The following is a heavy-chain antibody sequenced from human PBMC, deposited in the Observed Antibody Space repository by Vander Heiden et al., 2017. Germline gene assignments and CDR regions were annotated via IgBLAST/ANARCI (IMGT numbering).Heavy chain of an antibody. CDR2: IIPPFGTA. CDR3: ARAPQSADANYGMHV. D-gene: IGHD6-19*01. Sequence: VQLVPSGAEVKKPGSSVNVSCKASGGTFSRYALSWVRQAPGQGLEWMGGIIPPFGTANDAQKVEGRVTITADDATTTAYMELSSLRYDDTAVYYCARAPQSADANYGMHVWGQGTTVNVS. CDR1: GGTFSRYA. V-gene: IGHV1-69*01. J-gene: IGHJ6*02.